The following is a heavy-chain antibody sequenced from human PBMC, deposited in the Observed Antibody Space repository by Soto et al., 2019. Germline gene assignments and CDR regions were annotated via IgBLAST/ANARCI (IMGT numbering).Heavy chain of an antibody. Sequence: EVQLLESGGGLVQPGGSLRLSCAASGFTFSSYAMSWVRQAPGKGLEWVSGISGSGGSTYYADSVKGRFTMSRDNSKNTLYLQMNSLRAEDTAVYYCARGYCSGGSCHSGFDYWGQGTLVTVSS. CDR2: ISGSGGST. CDR1: GFTFSSYA. J-gene: IGHJ4*02. V-gene: IGHV3-23*01. D-gene: IGHD2-15*01. CDR3: ARGYCSGGSCHSGFDY.